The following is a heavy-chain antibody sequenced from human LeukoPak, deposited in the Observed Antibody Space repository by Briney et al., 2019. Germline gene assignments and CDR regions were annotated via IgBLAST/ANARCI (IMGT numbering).Heavy chain of an antibody. CDR1: GFTFSDYY. Sequence: LRLSCAASGFTFSDYYMTWIRQPPGKGLEWIGEINHSGSTNYNPSLKSRVTISVDTSKNQFSLKLSSVTAADTAVYYCARQIVAGTSIDYWGQGTLVTVSS. V-gene: IGHV4-34*01. J-gene: IGHJ4*02. D-gene: IGHD5-12*01. CDR3: ARQIVAGTSIDY. CDR2: INHSGST.